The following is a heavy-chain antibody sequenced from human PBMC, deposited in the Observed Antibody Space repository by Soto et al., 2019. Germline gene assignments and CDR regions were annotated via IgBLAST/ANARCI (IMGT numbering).Heavy chain of an antibody. Sequence: QVQLQQWGAGLLKPSETLSLTCAVYGGSFRGYYWSWIRQPPGKGLEWIGEINHSGSTNYNPSLKRRVTISVDTSKIQFSLKLRSVTAADTAVYYCATNDYGESPDYWGQGTLVTVSS. CDR2: INHSGST. J-gene: IGHJ4*02. V-gene: IGHV4-34*01. D-gene: IGHD4-17*01. CDR3: ATNDYGESPDY. CDR1: GGSFRGYY.